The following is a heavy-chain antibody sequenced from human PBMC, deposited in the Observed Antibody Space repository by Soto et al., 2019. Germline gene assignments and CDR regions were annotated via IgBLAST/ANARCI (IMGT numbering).Heavy chain of an antibody. J-gene: IGHJ4*02. CDR1: GGSVSSGGYF. CDR2: TSYSGSA. Sequence: SETLSLTCTVSGGSVSSGGYFWSWVRQPPGKELEWIGYTSYSGSANQNPSLKGRVTMSVDTSNNRLSLRLTSVTASDTAVYYCARSGSAYSRYYFDFWGQGALVTVSS. D-gene: IGHD3-22*01. CDR3: ARSGSAYSRYYFDF. V-gene: IGHV4-61*08.